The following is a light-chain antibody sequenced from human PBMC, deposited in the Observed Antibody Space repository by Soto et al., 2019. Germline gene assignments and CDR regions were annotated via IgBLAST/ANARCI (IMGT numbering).Light chain of an antibody. Sequence: DIQMTQSPSTLSASVGDRVTITWRAGQSMSGWLAWYQQKPGKAPKLLIYAASSLQSGVPSRFSGSGSGTEFTLTISTLQPDDFATYYCQQYNTYTWTFGQGTKVDI. J-gene: IGKJ1*01. CDR1: QSMSGW. V-gene: IGKV1-5*01. CDR3: QQYNTYTWT. CDR2: AAS.